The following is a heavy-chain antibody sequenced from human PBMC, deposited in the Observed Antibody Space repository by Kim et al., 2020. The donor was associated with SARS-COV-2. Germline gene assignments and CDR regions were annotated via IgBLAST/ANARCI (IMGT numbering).Heavy chain of an antibody. CDR3: AKDGRGGGSSDY. D-gene: IGHD3-10*01. CDR1: GFTFSSYA. J-gene: IGHJ4*02. Sequence: GGSLRLSCAASGFTFSSYAMSWVHQAPGKGLEWVSAISGSGGSTYYADSVKGRFTISRDNSKNTLYLQMNSLRAEDTAVYYCAKDGRGGGSSDYWGQGTLVTVSS. CDR2: ISGSGGST. V-gene: IGHV3-23*01.